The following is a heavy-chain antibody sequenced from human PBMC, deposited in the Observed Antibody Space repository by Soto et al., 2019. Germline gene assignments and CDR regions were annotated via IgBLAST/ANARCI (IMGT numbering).Heavy chain of an antibody. J-gene: IGHJ5*01. CDR3: VRLIGNSWLDF. CDR1: GDSVSSNSAA. Sequence: SQTLSLTYAISGDSVSSNSAAWNWIRHSPSRGLEWLGRTYYRSKWYNDYAESVKSRITINPDTSKNQFSLHLNSVTPEDTAVYYCVRLIGNSWLDFWGQGTLVTVSS. V-gene: IGHV6-1*01. CDR2: TYYRSKWYN. D-gene: IGHD1-26*01.